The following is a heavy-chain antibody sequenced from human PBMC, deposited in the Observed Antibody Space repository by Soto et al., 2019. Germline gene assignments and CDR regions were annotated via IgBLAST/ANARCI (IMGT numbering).Heavy chain of an antibody. V-gene: IGHV4-30-4*01. J-gene: IGHJ5*02. Sequence: KPSETLSLTCTVSGGSISSGDYYWSWIRQPPGKGLEWIGYIYYSGSTYYNPSLKSRVTISVDTSKNQFSLKLSSVTAADTAVYYCARERPGGSRLDPWGQGTLVTVSS. CDR2: IYYSGST. D-gene: IGHD6-13*01. CDR3: ARERPGGSRLDP. CDR1: GGSISSGDYY.